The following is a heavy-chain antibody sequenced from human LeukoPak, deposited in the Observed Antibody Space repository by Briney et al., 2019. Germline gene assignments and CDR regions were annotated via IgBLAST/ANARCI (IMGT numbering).Heavy chain of an antibody. J-gene: IGHJ4*02. V-gene: IGHV3-48*03. CDR2: ISGSGTTI. D-gene: IGHD3-10*01. CDR3: ARDERGDPIDY. Sequence: GGSLRLSCAASGFTFSNYEMNWVRQAPGKGLEWISYISGSGTTIYYADSVKGRFTISRDNAKNSLYLQMNSLRAEDTAVYYCARDERGDPIDYWRQGTLVTVSS. CDR1: GFTFSNYE.